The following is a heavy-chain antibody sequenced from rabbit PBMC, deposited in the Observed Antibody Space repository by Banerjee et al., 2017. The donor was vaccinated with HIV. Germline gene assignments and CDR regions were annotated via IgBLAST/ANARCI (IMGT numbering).Heavy chain of an antibody. J-gene: IGHJ4*01. CDR3: ARGDDIGYGHGTFYL. CDR1: GFDFSSNA. CDR2: IDAGSSGTT. Sequence: QEQLVESGGGLVQPEGSLTLTCKASGFDFSSNAMCWVRQAPGKRPEWIACIDAGSSGTTFYASWAKGRFTISKTSSTTVTLQMTSLTAADTATYFCARGDDIGYGHGTFYLWGQGTLVTVS. D-gene: IGHD6-1*01. V-gene: IGHV1S45*01.